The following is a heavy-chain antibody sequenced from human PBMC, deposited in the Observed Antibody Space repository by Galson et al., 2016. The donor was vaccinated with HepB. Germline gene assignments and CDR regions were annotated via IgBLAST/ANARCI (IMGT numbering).Heavy chain of an antibody. D-gene: IGHD5-18*01. Sequence: SETLSLTCSVSGASMSTYYWSWIRQPPGKGLEWIAYIFYSGNTHYDPSLQSRLTISVDTSENQFSLKMSSVTAADTAVYYCAGGPGRCYGRSNDFYTYYFDYWGQGTLVTVSS. CDR1: GASMSTYY. J-gene: IGHJ4*02. V-gene: IGHV4-59*08. CDR3: AGGPGRCYGRSNDFYTYYFDY. CDR2: IFYSGNT.